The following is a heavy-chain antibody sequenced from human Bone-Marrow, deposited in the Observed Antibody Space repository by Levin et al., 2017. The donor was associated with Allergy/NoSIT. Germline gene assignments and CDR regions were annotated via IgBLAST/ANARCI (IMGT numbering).Heavy chain of an antibody. J-gene: IGHJ4*02. CDR3: ARGDGGLDY. CDR1: GFTFSSYG. D-gene: IGHD4-23*01. CDR2: IWYDGSNK. Sequence: GESLKISCAASGFTFSSYGMHWVRQAPGKGLEWVAVIWYDGSNKYYADSVKGRFTISRDNSKNTLYLQMNSLRAEDTAVYYCARGDGGLDYWGQGTLVTVSS. V-gene: IGHV3-33*01.